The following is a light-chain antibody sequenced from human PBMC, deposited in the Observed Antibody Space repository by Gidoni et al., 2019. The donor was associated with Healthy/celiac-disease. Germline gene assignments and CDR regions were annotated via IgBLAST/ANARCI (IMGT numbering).Light chain of an antibody. CDR1: QCVSSN. CDR2: GAS. Sequence: EIVMTQSPATLSVAPGGRATLSCRDSQCVSSNLAWYQQKPGQAPRLLIYGASTRATGIPARFSGSGSGTEFTLTISSLQSEDFAVYYCQQYNNWPRTFGQGTKVEIK. V-gene: IGKV3-15*01. J-gene: IGKJ1*01. CDR3: QQYNNWPRT.